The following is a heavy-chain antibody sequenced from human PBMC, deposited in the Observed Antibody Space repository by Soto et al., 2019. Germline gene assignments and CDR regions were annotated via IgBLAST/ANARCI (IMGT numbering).Heavy chain of an antibody. Sequence: ASVKVSCKASGGTFSSYTISWVRQAPGQGLEWMGWMNPNSGNTGYAQKFQGRVTMTRNTSISTAYMELSSLRSEDTAVYYCARFYDFWSGYYLSPESSDYYYMDVWGKGTTVTVSS. D-gene: IGHD3-3*01. J-gene: IGHJ6*03. V-gene: IGHV1-8*02. CDR2: MNPNSGNT. CDR1: GGTFSSYT. CDR3: ARFYDFWSGYYLSPESSDYYYMDV.